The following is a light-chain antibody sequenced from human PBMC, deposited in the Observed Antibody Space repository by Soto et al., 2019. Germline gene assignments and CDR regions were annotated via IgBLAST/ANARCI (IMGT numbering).Light chain of an antibody. V-gene: IGLV2-14*02. J-gene: IGLJ1*01. CDR1: SSDVGSYNL. Sequence: QSALTQPASVSGSPEQSITISCTGTSSDVGSYNLVSWYQQHPGKAPKLMIYEVSNRPSGVSSRFSGSKSGNTASLTISGLQAEDEADYYCSSYTSSSTLFGTGTKLTVL. CDR2: EVS. CDR3: SSYTSSSTL.